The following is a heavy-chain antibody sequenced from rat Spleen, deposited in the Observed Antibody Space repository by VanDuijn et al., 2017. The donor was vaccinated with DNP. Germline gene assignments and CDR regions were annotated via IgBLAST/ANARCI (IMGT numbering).Heavy chain of an antibody. D-gene: IGHD1-1*01. Sequence: EVQLVESGGGLVQPGRSLKLSCAASGFSFSDYDMAWVRQAPPKGLEWVTAISPSGGSTYYLDSVKGRFSISRDNAENTVYLQMDSLRSEDTATYYCTKDLQWYAMDAWGQGTLVTVSA. CDR1: GFSFSDYD. J-gene: IGHJ4*01. V-gene: IGHV5-27*01. CDR2: ISPSGGST. CDR3: TKDLQWYAMDA.